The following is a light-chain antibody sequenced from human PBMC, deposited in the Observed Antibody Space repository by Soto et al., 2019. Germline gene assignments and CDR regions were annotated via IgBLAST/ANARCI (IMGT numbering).Light chain of an antibody. CDR3: QQLNSYFIT. V-gene: IGKV1-9*01. J-gene: IGKJ3*01. Sequence: DIQLTQSPSFLSASVGDRVTITCRASQGISSYLAWYQQKPGKAPKLLIYAASTLQSGVPSRFSGSGSGTEFTLTISCLQPEDFATYYCQQLNSYFITFGPGTKVDIK. CDR2: AAS. CDR1: QGISSY.